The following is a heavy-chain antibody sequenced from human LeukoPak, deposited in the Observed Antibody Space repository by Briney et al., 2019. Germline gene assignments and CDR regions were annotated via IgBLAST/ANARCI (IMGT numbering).Heavy chain of an antibody. CDR1: GFTFSSYN. V-gene: IGHV3-21*01. D-gene: IGHD3-16*02. Sequence: GGTLRLSCVASGFTFSSYNMNWVRQAPGKGLEWVSSISSSSSYIYYAGSVKGRFTISRDNAKNSLFLQMNSLRAEDTAVYYCARVWRLGELSLPHAFDYWGQGTLVTVSS. CDR3: ARVWRLGELSLPHAFDY. J-gene: IGHJ4*02. CDR2: ISSSSSYI.